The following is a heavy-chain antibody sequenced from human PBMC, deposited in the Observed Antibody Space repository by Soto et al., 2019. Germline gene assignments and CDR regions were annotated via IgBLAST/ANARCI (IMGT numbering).Heavy chain of an antibody. V-gene: IGHV4-59*01. Sequence: SETLSLTCTVSGGSMRSYFWTWIRQPPGKGLEWIGYIHYSGTTSFFPSYNPSLRSRVTISEDTSKNQFSLKLLSVTTADTAVYFCAAGEASSRNLAPYYLDFWGQGTLVTVSS. D-gene: IGHD6-13*01. J-gene: IGHJ4*02. CDR1: GGSMRSYF. CDR3: AAGEASSRNLAPYYLDF. CDR2: IHYSGTT.